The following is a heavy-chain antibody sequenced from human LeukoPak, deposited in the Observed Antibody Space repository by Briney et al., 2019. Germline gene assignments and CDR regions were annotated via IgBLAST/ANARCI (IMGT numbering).Heavy chain of an antibody. CDR3: ARLWQNWFDP. J-gene: IGHJ5*02. V-gene: IGHV4-39*01. CDR1: GGSISSSSYY. Sequence: PSETLSLTCTVPGGSISSSSYYWGWIRQPPGNGLEWIGSIYYSGSTYYNPSLKSRVTISVDTSKNQFSLKLSSVTAADTAVYYCARLWQNWFDPWGQGTLVTVSS. CDR2: IYYSGST.